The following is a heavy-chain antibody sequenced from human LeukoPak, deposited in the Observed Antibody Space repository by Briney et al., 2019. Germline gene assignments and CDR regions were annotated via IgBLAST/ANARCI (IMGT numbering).Heavy chain of an antibody. D-gene: IGHD3-10*01. CDR2: ISGSGGST. CDR1: GFTVSSNY. V-gene: IGHV3-23*01. J-gene: IGHJ4*02. Sequence: PGGSLRLSCAASGFTVSSNYMSWVRQAPGKGLEWVSAISGSGGSTYYADSVKGRFTISRDNSKNTLYLQMNSLRAEDTAVYYCAKQTSGGFGELSNYFDYWGQGTLVTVSS. CDR3: AKQTSGGFGELSNYFDY.